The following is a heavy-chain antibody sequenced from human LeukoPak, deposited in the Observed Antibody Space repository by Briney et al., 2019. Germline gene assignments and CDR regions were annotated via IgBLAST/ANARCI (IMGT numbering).Heavy chain of an antibody. CDR2: INHSGST. Sequence: SETLSLTCAVYGGSFSGYYWSWIRQPPGKGLEWIGEINHSGSTNYNPSLKSRVTISVDTSKNQFSLKLSSVTAADTAVYYCGRGRIVVVVAATRRWYFDLWGRGTLVTVSS. CDR1: GGSFSGYY. V-gene: IGHV4-34*01. J-gene: IGHJ2*01. CDR3: GRGRIVVVVAATRRWYFDL. D-gene: IGHD2-15*01.